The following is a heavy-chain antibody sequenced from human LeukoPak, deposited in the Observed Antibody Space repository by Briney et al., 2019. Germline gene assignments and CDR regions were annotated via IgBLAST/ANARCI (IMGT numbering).Heavy chain of an antibody. D-gene: IGHD2-15*01. Sequence: SVKVSCKASGGTFSSYAISWVRQAPGQGLEWMGMIIPIFGIANYAQKFQGRVTITADKSTSTAYMELSSLRSEDTAVYYCAGSVASATTYYFDYWGQGTLVTVSS. CDR3: AGSVASATTYYFDY. J-gene: IGHJ4*02. CDR1: GGTFSSYA. V-gene: IGHV1-69*04. CDR2: IIPIFGIA.